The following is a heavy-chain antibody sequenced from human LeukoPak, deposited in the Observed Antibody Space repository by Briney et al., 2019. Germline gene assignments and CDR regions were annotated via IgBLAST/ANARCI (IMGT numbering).Heavy chain of an antibody. D-gene: IGHD3-22*01. CDR1: GITVSNYG. Sequence: PGGSLRLSCAVSGITVSNYGMSWVRQAPGKGLEWVAGISDSGGTTNYADSVKGRFTISRDNPKNTLYLQMNSLRAEDTAVYFCAKRGVVNRVILVGSYKEAYYFDSWGQGALVTVSS. V-gene: IGHV3-23*01. CDR3: AKRGVVNRVILVGSYKEAYYFDS. CDR2: ISDSGGTT. J-gene: IGHJ4*02.